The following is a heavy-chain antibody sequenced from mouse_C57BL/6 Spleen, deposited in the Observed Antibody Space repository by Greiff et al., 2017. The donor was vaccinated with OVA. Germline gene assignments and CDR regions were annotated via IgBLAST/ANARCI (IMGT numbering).Heavy chain of an antibody. V-gene: IGHV1-63*01. J-gene: IGHJ4*01. CDR2: IYPGGGYT. Sequence: VKLQESGAELVRPGTSVKMSCKASGYTFTNYWIGWAKQRPGHGLEWIGDIYPGGGYTNYNEKFKGKATLTADKSSSTAYMQFSSLTSEDSAIYYCARGSPGNAMDYWGQGTSVTVSS. CDR3: ARGSPGNAMDY. CDR1: GYTFTNYW.